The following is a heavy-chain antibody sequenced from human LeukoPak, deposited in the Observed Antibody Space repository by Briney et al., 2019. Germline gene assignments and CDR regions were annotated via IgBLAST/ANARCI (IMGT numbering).Heavy chain of an antibody. J-gene: IGHJ6*04. CDR3: AELGITMIGGV. CDR1: GFTFSNYD. CDR2: ISSSGSTI. Sequence: GSLRLSCVASGFTFSNYDMNWVRQAPGKGLEWVSYISSSGSTIYYADSVKGRFTISRDNAKNSLYLQMNSLRAEDTAVYYCAELGITMIGGVWGKGTTVTISS. V-gene: IGHV3-48*03. D-gene: IGHD3-10*02.